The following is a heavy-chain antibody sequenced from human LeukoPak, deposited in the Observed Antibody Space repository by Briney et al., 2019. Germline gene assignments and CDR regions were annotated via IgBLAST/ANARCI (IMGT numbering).Heavy chain of an antibody. D-gene: IGHD3-22*01. CDR2: IYSGGSA. Sequence: SETLSLTCAVYSGSFSDYCWSGIRQPPRGGREWSGEIYSGGSANYNPSLKSRLDISVDPSKSQFSLKLNSLTAADTAVYFCARGVVDYSTRSGYLSHWGQGTLVTVSS. CDR1: SGSFSDYC. V-gene: IGHV4-34*01. J-gene: IGHJ4*02. CDR3: ARGVVDYSTRSGYLSH.